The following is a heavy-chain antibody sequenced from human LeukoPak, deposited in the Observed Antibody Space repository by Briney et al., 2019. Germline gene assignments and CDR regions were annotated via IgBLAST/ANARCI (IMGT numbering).Heavy chain of an antibody. D-gene: IGHD2-8*01. V-gene: IGHV4-30-4*01. J-gene: IGHJ4*02. CDR3: ARGQYCTNGVCYLPFDY. Sequence: SQTLSLTCTVSGGSISSGDYYWSWIRQPPGKGLEWIGYIYYSGSTYYNSSLKSRVTISVDTSKNQFSLKLSSVTAADTAVYYCARGQYCTNGVCYLPFDYWGQGTLVTVSS. CDR1: GGSISSGDYY. CDR2: IYYSGST.